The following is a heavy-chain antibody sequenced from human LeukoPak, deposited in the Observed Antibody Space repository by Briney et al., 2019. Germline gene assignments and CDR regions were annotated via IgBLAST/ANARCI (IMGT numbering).Heavy chain of an antibody. J-gene: IGHJ4*02. V-gene: IGHV3-23*01. CDR1: GFTFTSYT. Sequence: GGSLRLSCAASGFTFTSYTMAWVRQFPGKGLEWVSAISGSDGNTHYADSVKGHFTISRDTSKNTVYLQMNSLRAEDTAIYYCAREVPMGAMIILNYWGQGILVTVSS. CDR3: AREVPMGAMIILNY. CDR2: ISGSDGNT. D-gene: IGHD1-26*01.